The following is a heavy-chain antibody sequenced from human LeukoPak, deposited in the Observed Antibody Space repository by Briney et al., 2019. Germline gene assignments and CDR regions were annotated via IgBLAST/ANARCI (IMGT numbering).Heavy chain of an antibody. V-gene: IGHV4-38-2*02. CDR1: GSSISSSYY. D-gene: IGHD2-2*01. J-gene: IGHJ4*02. CDR2: IYTSGST. CDR3: ARDKGYCSSTSCWYFDY. Sequence: SETLSLTCIVSGSSISSSYYWGWVRQPPGKGLEWIGRIYTSGSTNYNPSLKSRVTISVDTSKNQFSLKLSSVTAADTAVYYCARDKGYCSSTSCWYFDYWGQGTLVTVSS.